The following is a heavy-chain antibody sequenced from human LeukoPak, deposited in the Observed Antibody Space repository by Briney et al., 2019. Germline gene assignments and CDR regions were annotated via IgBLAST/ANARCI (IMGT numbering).Heavy chain of an antibody. V-gene: IGHV3-33*01. Sequence: GRSLRLSCAASGFTFSSYGMPWVRQAPGKGLEWVAVIWYDGSHKYYADSVKGRFTISRDNSKNTLYLQMNSLRAEDTAVYYCARGLAGFDYWGQGTLVTVSS. CDR3: ARGLAGFDY. J-gene: IGHJ4*02. CDR1: GFTFSSYG. CDR2: IWYDGSHK. D-gene: IGHD6-19*01.